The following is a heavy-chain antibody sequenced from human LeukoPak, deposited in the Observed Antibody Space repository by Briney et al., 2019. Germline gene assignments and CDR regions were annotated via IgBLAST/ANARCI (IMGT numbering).Heavy chain of an antibody. V-gene: IGHV3-23*01. CDR3: AKGEGGSCSSSSCSTYFDY. J-gene: IGHJ4*02. CDR2: ITGSGGST. CDR1: GFTFSSYA. D-gene: IGHD2-15*01. Sequence: GGSLRLSCAASGFTFSSYAMSWVRQAPGKGLEWVSAITGSGGSTYYADSVKGRFTISRDNSKNTLYLQMNSLRAEDTAVYYCAKGEGGSCSSSSCSTYFDYWGQGTLVTVSS.